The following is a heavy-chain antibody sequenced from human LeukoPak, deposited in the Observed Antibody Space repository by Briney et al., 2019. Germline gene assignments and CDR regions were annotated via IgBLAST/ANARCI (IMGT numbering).Heavy chain of an antibody. J-gene: IGHJ4*02. Sequence: GESLKISCKGSEYSFATYWIGWVCQMPGQGLEWMGIIFPGDSDTRYSPSFQGQVTISADKSISTAYLQWSSLKASDTAIYYCASEYCSGGNCYFDYWGQGTLVTVSS. CDR1: EYSFATYW. CDR2: IFPGDSDT. CDR3: ASEYCSGGNCYFDY. V-gene: IGHV5-51*01. D-gene: IGHD2-15*01.